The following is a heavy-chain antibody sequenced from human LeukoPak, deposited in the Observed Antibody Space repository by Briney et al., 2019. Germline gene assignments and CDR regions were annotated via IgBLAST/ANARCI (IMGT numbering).Heavy chain of an antibody. CDR3: ARENTVTTFPFDY. D-gene: IGHD4-17*01. CDR2: IYYSGST. J-gene: IGHJ4*02. V-gene: IGHV4-39*07. Sequence: PSETLPLTCTVSGGSISSSSYYWGWIRQPPGKGLEWIGSIYYSGSTYYNPSLKSRVTISVDTSKNQFSLKLSSVTAADTAVYYCARENTVTTFPFDYWGQGTLVTVSS. CDR1: GGSISSSSYY.